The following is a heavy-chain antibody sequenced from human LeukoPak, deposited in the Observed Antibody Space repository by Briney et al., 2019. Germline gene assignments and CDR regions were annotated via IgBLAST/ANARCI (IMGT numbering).Heavy chain of an antibody. V-gene: IGHV3-53*01. J-gene: IGHJ4*02. CDR3: ARGGPLRENYFDY. CDR2: IYSGGST. CDR1: GFTVSSNY. D-gene: IGHD3-16*01. Sequence: GGSLRLSCAASGFTVSSNYMSWVRQAPGKGLEWVSVIYSGGSTYYADSVKGRFTISRDNSKNTLYLQMNSLRAEDTAVYYCARGGPLRENYFDYWGQGTLVTVSS.